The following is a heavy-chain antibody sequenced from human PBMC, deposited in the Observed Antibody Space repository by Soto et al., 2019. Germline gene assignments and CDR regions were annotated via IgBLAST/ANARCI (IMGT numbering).Heavy chain of an antibody. Sequence: SENLSLTCTVSGGSPSSGAYYWGWIRQHPGQGLERIGYIFYSGSTYYNPSLKSRVTISIDTSKNQFSLRLTSVTAADTAAYYCARNALLTTATRRAWETYDVWGQGTMVTVSS. D-gene: IGHD3-10*01. CDR3: ARNALLTTATRRAWETYDV. CDR1: GGSPSSGAYY. CDR2: IFYSGST. V-gene: IGHV4-31*03. J-gene: IGHJ3*01.